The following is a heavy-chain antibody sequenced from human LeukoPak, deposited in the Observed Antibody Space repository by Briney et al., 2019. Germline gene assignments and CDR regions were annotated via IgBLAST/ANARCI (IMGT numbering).Heavy chain of an antibody. D-gene: IGHD6-19*01. V-gene: IGHV1-69*13. J-gene: IGHJ5*02. CDR3: ARDPSIAVAGTRFDP. CDR2: IIPIFGTA. CDR1: GGTFSSYA. Sequence: GASVKVSCKASGGTFSSYAISWVRQAPGQGLEWMGGIIPIFGTANYAQKFQGRVTITADESTSTAYMELSSLRSEDTAVYYCARDPSIAVAGTRFDPWGQGTLVTVSS.